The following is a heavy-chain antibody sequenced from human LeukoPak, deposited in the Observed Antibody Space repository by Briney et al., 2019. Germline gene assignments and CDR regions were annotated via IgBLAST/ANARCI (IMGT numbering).Heavy chain of an antibody. D-gene: IGHD1-26*01. V-gene: IGHV1-2*02. CDR1: GYTFTCYY. CDR3: ARDSAQWELLGVIDY. J-gene: IGHJ4*02. CDR2: INPNSGGT. Sequence: ASVKVSCKASGYTFTCYYMHWVRQAPGQGLEWMGWINPNSGGTNYAQKFQGRVTMTRDTSISTAYMELSRLRSDDTAVYYCARDSAQWELLGVIDYWGQGTLVTVSS.